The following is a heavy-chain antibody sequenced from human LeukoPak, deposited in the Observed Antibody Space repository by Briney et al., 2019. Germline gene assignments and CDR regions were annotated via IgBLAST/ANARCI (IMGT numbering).Heavy chain of an antibody. CDR2: IYSGGSS. V-gene: IGHV3-53*01. J-gene: IGHJ3*01. CDR1: GITISNNH. Sequence: GGSLRLSCAGSGITISNNHMTWVRQAPGKGLEWVSIIYSGGSSYYADSVKGRFTISRHNSKNTLYLQMNSLRAEDTAVYYCARTSSRYNLRAFDLWGQGTMVTVSS. CDR3: ARTSSRYNLRAFDL. D-gene: IGHD6-13*01.